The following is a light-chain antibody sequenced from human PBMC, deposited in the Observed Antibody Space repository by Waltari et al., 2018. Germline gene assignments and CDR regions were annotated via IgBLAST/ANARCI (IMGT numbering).Light chain of an antibody. J-gene: IGLJ2*01. CDR2: DVS. CDR1: GRDVGDDYY. CDR3: SSYTSSSTLV. Sequence: QSALTQPASVSGSPGQSLPISCPRGGRDVGDDYYVSWYQQHPGKAPKLMIYDVSNRPSGVSSRFSGSKSGNTASLTISGLQAEDDADYYCSSYTSSSTLVFGGGTKVTVL. V-gene: IGLV2-14*03.